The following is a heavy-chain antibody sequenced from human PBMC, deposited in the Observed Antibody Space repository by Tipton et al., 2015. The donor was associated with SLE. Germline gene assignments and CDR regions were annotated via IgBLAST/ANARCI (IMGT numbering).Heavy chain of an antibody. CDR1: GGSVSGHY. Sequence: LRLSCSVSGGSVSGHYWSWIRQPPGKRLEWIGYIYNIGSTSSNPSLKSRLTLSIDPSKNQFSLKLSSVTAADTAVYYCASGTTTQLDDSFYYHIDVWGKGTTVTVSS. CDR2: IYNIGST. D-gene: IGHD4-11*01. CDR3: ASGTTTQLDDSFYYHIDV. J-gene: IGHJ6*03. V-gene: IGHV4-59*02.